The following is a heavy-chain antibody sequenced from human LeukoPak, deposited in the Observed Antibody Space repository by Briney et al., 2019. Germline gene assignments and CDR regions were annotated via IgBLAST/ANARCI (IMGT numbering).Heavy chain of an antibody. D-gene: IGHD3-22*01. J-gene: IGHJ4*02. Sequence: GSSVKVSCKASGGTFSSYAISWVRQAPGQGLEWMGGIIPIFGTANYAQKFQGRVTITTDESTSTAYMELSSLRSEDTAVYYCARVGGYYDSSGYYGLWGQGTPVTVSS. CDR2: IIPIFGTA. CDR1: GGTFSSYA. V-gene: IGHV1-69*05. CDR3: ARVGGYYDSSGYYGL.